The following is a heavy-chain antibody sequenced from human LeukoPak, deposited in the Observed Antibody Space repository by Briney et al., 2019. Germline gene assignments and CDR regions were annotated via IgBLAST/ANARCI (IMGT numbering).Heavy chain of an antibody. CDR3: ARELSSDY. D-gene: IGHD2/OR15-2a*01. CDR2: ISGSGDNT. CDR1: GFTFSSYA. V-gene: IGHV3-23*01. J-gene: IGHJ4*02. Sequence: GGSLRLSCAASGFTFSSYAMSWVRQAPGKGLEWVSGISGSGDNTYYADSVKGRFTISRDNAKNTVYLQMNSLRAEDTAVYYCARELSSDYWGQGTLVTVSS.